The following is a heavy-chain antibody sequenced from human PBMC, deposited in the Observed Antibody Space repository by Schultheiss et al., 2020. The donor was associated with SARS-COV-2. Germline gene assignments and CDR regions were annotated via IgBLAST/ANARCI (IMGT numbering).Heavy chain of an antibody. CDR2: MNPNSGNT. J-gene: IGHJ6*02. D-gene: IGHD2-15*01. CDR3: AREDRSYYYYGMDV. Sequence: ASVKVSCKASGYTFTSYDINWVRQATGQGLEWMGWMNPNSGNTGYAQKFQGRVTMTRNTSISTAYMELSSLRSEDTAVYYCAREDRSYYYYGMDVWGQGTTVTVSS. V-gene: IGHV1-8*01. CDR1: GYTFTSYD.